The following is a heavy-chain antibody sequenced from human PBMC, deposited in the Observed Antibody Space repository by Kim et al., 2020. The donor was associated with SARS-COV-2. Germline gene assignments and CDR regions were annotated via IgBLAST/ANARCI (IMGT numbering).Heavy chain of an antibody. V-gene: IGHV3-33*01. CDR3: ARGGHQLPKPFDY. Sequence: YADSVKGRFTISRYNSKNTLYLQMNSLRAEDTAVYYCARGGHQLPKPFDYWGQGTLVTVSS. J-gene: IGHJ4*02. D-gene: IGHD2-2*01.